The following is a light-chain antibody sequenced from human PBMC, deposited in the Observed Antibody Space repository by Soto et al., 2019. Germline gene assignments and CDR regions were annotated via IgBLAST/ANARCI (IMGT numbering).Light chain of an antibody. CDR1: QYIHNY. CDR2: EAA. J-gene: IGKJ1*01. Sequence: DIQMTQSPSTLSASVGDRVTITCRASQYIHNYLAWYQQKPGEAPKLLIYEAANLESGVPSRFSGSGTGTEFTLTISSLQPDDFATYYCQQSNNYSWTFGKGTRVEI. CDR3: QQSNNYSWT. V-gene: IGKV1-5*03.